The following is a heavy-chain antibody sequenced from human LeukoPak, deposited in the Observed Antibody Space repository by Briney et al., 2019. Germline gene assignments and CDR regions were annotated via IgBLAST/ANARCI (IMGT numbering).Heavy chain of an antibody. J-gene: IGHJ4*02. Sequence: GGSLRLSCAASGFTFSSYEMNWVRQAPGKGLEWVSYISSSGSTIYYADSVKGRFTISRDNAKNSLYLQMNSLRAEDTAVYYCAKDVAVAAIRGDFDYWGQGTLVTVSS. CDR3: AKDVAVAAIRGDFDY. CDR1: GFTFSSYE. V-gene: IGHV3-48*03. CDR2: ISSSGSTI. D-gene: IGHD6-19*01.